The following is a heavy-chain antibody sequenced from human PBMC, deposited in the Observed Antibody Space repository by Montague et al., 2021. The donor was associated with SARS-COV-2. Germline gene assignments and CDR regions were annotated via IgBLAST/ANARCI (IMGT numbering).Heavy chain of an antibody. J-gene: IGHJ4*02. CDR3: VRGWGSWFH. V-gene: IGHV4-34*01. Sequence: LRLSCAVHTTSFSGYYRGWIRQSPGKGLEWIGEIDQGGKTNYNPTLKSRVTISADTSKGQFSLKLNSVTAADTAVYYCVRGWGSWFHWGQGTLVTVSS. CDR1: TTSFSGYY. CDR2: IDQGGKT. D-gene: IGHD3-16*01.